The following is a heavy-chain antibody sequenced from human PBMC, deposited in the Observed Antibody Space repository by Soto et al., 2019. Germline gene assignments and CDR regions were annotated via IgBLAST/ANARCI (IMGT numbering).Heavy chain of an antibody. CDR2: IYYSGST. CDR3: ARVGERWEYIDWFYYLDY. J-gene: IGHJ4*02. CDR1: GGSTNGYY. D-gene: IGHD3-9*01. V-gene: IGHV4-59*01. Sequence: SETLSLTCTVSGGSTNGYYWSWIRQPPGKGLEWIGYIYYSGSTKYNPSLRSRVTMSVDTSKNQFSLKLTSVTAADTAVYYCARVGERWEYIDWFYYLDYWGQGTRVTVYS.